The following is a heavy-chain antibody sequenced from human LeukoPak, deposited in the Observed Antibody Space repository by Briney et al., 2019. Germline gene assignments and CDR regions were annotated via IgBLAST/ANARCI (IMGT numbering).Heavy chain of an antibody. Sequence: PGGSLRLSCAASGFTFSSYAMSWVRQAPGKGLEWVSAISGSGGSTYYADSVKGRFTISRDNSKNTLYLQMNSLRAEDTALYYCAKSGIIQGYYFYYMDVWGKGTTVTISS. D-gene: IGHD5-18*01. CDR2: ISGSGGST. CDR1: GFTFSSYA. J-gene: IGHJ6*03. CDR3: AKSGIIQGYYFYYMDV. V-gene: IGHV3-23*01.